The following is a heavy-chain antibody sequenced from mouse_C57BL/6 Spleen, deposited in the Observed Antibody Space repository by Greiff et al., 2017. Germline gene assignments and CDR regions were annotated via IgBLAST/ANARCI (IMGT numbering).Heavy chain of an antibody. CDR3: ARGGDYGSYAMDY. CDR2: INPSTGGT. D-gene: IGHD1-1*01. Sequence: VQLQQSGPELVKPGASVKISCKASGYSFTGYYMNWVKQSPEKSLEWIGEINPSTGGTTYNQKFKAKATLTVDKSSSTAYMQLKSLTSEDSAVYYCARGGDYGSYAMDYWGQGTSVTVSS. V-gene: IGHV1-42*01. J-gene: IGHJ4*01. CDR1: GYSFTGYY.